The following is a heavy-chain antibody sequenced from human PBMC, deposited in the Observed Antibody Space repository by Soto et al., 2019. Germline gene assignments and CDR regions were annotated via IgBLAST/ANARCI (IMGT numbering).Heavy chain of an antibody. CDR3: AGQWLASSYFGY. CDR2: ISSNGGST. V-gene: IGHV3-64*01. J-gene: IGHJ4*02. D-gene: IGHD6-19*01. CDR1: GFTFSSYA. Sequence: EVPLVESGGGLVQPGGSLRLSCAASGFTFSSYAMHWVRQAPGKGLEYVSAISSNGGSTYYANSVKGRFTISRDNSKNTLYLQMGSLRAEGMAVYYCAGQWLASSYFGYWGQGTLVTVSS.